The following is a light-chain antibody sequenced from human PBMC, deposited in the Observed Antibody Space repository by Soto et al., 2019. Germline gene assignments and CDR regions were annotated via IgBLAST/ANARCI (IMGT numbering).Light chain of an antibody. CDR3: QQRSNWPST. V-gene: IGKV3-11*01. Sequence: EIVLTQSPATLSLSPGEIAALSGRASQSVSSYLAWYQQKPGQAPRLLIYDASKRATGIPARFSGSGSGTDFTLTISSLEPEDFAVYFCQQRSNWPSTFGGGTKVEI. J-gene: IGKJ4*01. CDR1: QSVSSY. CDR2: DAS.